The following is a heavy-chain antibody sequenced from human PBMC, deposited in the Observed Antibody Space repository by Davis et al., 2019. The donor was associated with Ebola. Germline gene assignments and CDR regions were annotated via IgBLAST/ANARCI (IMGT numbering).Heavy chain of an antibody. CDR2: INHSGST. CDR3: ARVADTAMAFDP. D-gene: IGHD5-18*01. Sequence: PSETLSLTCAVYGGSFSGYYWSWIRQPPGKGLEWIGEINHSGSTNYNPSLKSRVTISVDTSKNQFSLKLSPVTAADTAVYYCARVADTAMAFDPWGQGTLVTVSS. J-gene: IGHJ5*02. CDR1: GGSFSGYY. V-gene: IGHV4-34*01.